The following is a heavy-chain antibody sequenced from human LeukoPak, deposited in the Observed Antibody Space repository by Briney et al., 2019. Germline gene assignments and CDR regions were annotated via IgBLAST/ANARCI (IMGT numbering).Heavy chain of an antibody. D-gene: IGHD7-27*01. CDR3: ARDSAGDYWLDP. Sequence: SETLSLTCTASGGPISGYYWNWIRQPPGKGLEWIGSIYYSGRTSFNGSLKTRITMSVDTSKNQFSLKLTSVTTADTAVYFCARDSAGDYWLDPWGQGTPVTVSS. J-gene: IGHJ5*02. V-gene: IGHV4-59*01. CDR1: GGPISGYY. CDR2: IYYSGRT.